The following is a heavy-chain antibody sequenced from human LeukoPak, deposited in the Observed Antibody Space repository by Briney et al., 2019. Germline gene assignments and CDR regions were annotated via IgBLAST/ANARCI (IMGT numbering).Heavy chain of an antibody. V-gene: IGHV3-9*01. CDR2: ISWNSGSI. D-gene: IGHD1-26*01. CDR1: GFTFDDYA. J-gene: IGHJ4*02. Sequence: GRSLRPSCAASGFTFDDYAMHWVRQAPGKGLEWVSGISWNSGSIGYADSVKGRFTISRDNAKNSPYLQMNSLRAEDTALYYCAKDIVGATTGPFDYWGQGTLVTVSS. CDR3: AKDIVGATTGPFDY.